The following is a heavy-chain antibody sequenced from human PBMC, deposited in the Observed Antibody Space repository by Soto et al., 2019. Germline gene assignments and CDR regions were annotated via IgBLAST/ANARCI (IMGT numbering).Heavy chain of an antibody. Sequence: ASVKVSCKASGYTFSSYAMHWVRPAPGQRLEWMGWINAGNGNRKYSQKFQGRVTITRDTSASTAYMELSSLRSEDTAVYCFARDQGLAGPGDYWGQGTLVTVSS. CDR3: ARDQGLAGPGDY. D-gene: IGHD6-19*01. CDR1: GYTFSSYA. CDR2: INAGNGNR. V-gene: IGHV1-3*01. J-gene: IGHJ4*02.